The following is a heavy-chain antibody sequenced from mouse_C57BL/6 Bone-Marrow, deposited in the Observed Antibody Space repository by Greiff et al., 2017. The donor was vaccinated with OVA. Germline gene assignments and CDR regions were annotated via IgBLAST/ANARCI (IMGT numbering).Heavy chain of an antibody. CDR1: GYTFTDYN. D-gene: IGHD1-1*01. Sequence: EVQLQQSGPELVKPGASVKMSCKASGYTFTDYNMHWVKQSHGKSLEWIGYINPNNGGTSYNQKFKGKATLTVNKSSSTAYMELRSLTSEYSAFYYCARGAYYSSSFFDYWGQGTTLSVSS. V-gene: IGHV1-22*01. CDR3: ARGAYYSSSFFDY. CDR2: INPNNGGT. J-gene: IGHJ2*01.